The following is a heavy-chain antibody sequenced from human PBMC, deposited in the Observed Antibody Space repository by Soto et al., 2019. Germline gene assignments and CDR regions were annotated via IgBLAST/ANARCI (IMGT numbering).Heavy chain of an antibody. V-gene: IGHV4-4*02. CDR1: GGSISSSNW. D-gene: IGHD3-9*01. CDR3: ARGGRYYDILPDY. CDR2: IYHSGST. Sequence: PSETLSLTCAVSGGSISSSNWWSWVRQPPGKGLEWIGEIYHSGSTNYNPSLKSRVTISVDKSKNQFSLKLSSVTAADTAVYYCARGGRYYDILPDYWGQGTLVTVSS. J-gene: IGHJ4*02.